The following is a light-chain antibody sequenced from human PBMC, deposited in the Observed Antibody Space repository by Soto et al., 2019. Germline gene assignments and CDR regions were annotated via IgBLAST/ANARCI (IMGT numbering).Light chain of an antibody. Sequence: DIQRTQSPSALSSSVGDTVTLTCRASQSVSGWLAWYKQKPGKAPKLLIYDVSALPRGVPPRFSGSGSGTEFTLTISSLQPDDFETYYCQQYNSYSITFGQGTRLEIK. CDR3: QQYNSYSIT. CDR1: QSVSGW. V-gene: IGKV1-5*01. J-gene: IGKJ5*01. CDR2: DVS.